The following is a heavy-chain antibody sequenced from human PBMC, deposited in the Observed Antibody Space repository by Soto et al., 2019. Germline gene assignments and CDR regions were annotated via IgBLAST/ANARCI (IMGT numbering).Heavy chain of an antibody. D-gene: IGHD6-6*01. CDR1: GGSFSGYY. J-gene: IGHJ6*02. V-gene: IGHV4-34*01. CDR2: INHSGST. Sequence: PSETLSLTCAVYGGSFSGYYWSWIRQPPGKGLEWIGEINHSGSTNYNPSLKSRVTISVDTSKNQFSLKLSSVTAADTAVYYCARGRRYSSSHYYYGMDVWGQGTTVTVYS. CDR3: ARGRRYSSSHYYYGMDV.